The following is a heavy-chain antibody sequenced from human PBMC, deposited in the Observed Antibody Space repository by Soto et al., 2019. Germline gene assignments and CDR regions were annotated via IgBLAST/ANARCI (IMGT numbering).Heavy chain of an antibody. CDR2: ISGSGGST. CDR3: AKDRGGVLAPSYFDS. D-gene: IGHD2-8*01. Sequence: EVQLLESGGGFVQPGGSLRLSCAASGFTFSDYAMTWVRQAPGKGLEWVSSISGSGGSTYYADSVKGRFTISRDNSKNTLYLQMHSLRAEDTAVYYCAKDRGGVLAPSYFDSWGQGTLVTVSS. V-gene: IGHV3-23*01. J-gene: IGHJ4*02. CDR1: GFTFSDYA.